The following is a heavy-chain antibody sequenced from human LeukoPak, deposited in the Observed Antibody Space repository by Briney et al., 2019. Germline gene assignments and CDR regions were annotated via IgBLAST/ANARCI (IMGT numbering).Heavy chain of an antibody. CDR1: GGSISSYY. CDR3: ARLEGYDSSGYYLDY. Sequence: SETLSLTCTVSGGSISSYYWSWIRQPPGKGLEWIGYIYYSGGTSYNPSLKSRVTISVDTSKNQFSLKLSSVTAADTAVYYCARLEGYDSSGYYLDYWGQGTLVTVSS. V-gene: IGHV4-59*08. D-gene: IGHD3-22*01. J-gene: IGHJ4*02. CDR2: IYYSGGT.